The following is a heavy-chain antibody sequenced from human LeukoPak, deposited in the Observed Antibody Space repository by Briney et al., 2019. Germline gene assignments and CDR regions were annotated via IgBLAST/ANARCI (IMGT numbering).Heavy chain of an antibody. V-gene: IGHV2-5*02. J-gene: IGHJ5*02. CDR3: AHTITYVLRYFDWSTYPIENWFDP. CDR2: IYWDDDK. D-gene: IGHD3-9*01. CDR1: GFSLSTGGVA. Sequence: SGPTLVNPTQTLTLTCTFSGFSLSTGGVAVGWIRQPPGKALEWLALIYWDDDKRYSPSLKSRLTITKDTSKNQVVLTMTNMDPVDTTTYYCAHTITYVLRYFDWSTYPIENWFDPWGQGTLVTVSS.